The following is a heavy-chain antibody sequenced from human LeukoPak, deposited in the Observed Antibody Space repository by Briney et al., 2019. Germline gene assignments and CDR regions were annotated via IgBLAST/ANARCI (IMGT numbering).Heavy chain of an antibody. D-gene: IGHD6-6*01. Sequence: PSETLSLTCIVSGGSISSSSYYWGWIRQPPGKGLEWIGSVYYSGSTYYNPSLRSRVTISVDTSKNQFSLKLSSVTAADTAVYYCARAGGEYSSSDSPKIFDYWGQGTLVTVSS. J-gene: IGHJ4*02. CDR2: VYYSGST. CDR3: ARAGGEYSSSDSPKIFDY. CDR1: GGSISSSSYY. V-gene: IGHV4-39*01.